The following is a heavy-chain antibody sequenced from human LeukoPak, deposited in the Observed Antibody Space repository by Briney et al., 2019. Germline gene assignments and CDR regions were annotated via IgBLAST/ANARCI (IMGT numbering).Heavy chain of an antibody. CDR1: GFTLNNYA. V-gene: IGHV3-23*01. Sequence: GGSLRLSCAASGFTLNNYAMSWVRQAPGKGLEWVSATSSSDAGTYHADSVRGRFTISRDNSKNALYLQMNSLRAEDAAVYYCARAPVTSCSGVLCYPFDYWGPGNPGHRLL. J-gene: IGHJ4*02. CDR2: TSSSDAGT. CDR3: ARAPVTSCSGVLCYPFDY. D-gene: IGHD2-15*01.